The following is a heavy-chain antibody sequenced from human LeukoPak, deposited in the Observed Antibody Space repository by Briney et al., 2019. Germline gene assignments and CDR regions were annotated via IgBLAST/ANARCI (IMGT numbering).Heavy chain of an antibody. Sequence: GGSLRLSCAASGFTFRNYDMSWVRQAPGKGLEWVAAIKQDGSEKYYVDSVKGRLTISRDNAKNSLYLQMNSLRAEDTAVYYCARGGSYSWFDSWGQGTPVTVSS. CDR2: IKQDGSEK. V-gene: IGHV3-7*01. CDR3: ARGGSYSWFDS. J-gene: IGHJ5*01. CDR1: GFTFRNYD.